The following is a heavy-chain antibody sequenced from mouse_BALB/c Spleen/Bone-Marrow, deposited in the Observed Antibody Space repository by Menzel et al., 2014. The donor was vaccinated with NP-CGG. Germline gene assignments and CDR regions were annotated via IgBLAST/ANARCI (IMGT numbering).Heavy chain of an antibody. V-gene: IGHV1S41*01. J-gene: IGHJ1*01. CDR1: GYTFTSYW. CDR2: IAPGSGST. CDR3: ARRYFDV. Sequence: DLVKPGASVKLSCKASGYTFTSYWINWIKQRPGQGLEWIGRIAPGSGSTHYNEMFKGKATLTVDTSSSTAYIQLSSLSSEDSAVYFCARRYFDVWGAGTTFTVSS.